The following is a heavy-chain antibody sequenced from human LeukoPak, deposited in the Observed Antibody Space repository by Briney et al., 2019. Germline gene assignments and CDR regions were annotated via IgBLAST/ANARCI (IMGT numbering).Heavy chain of an antibody. D-gene: IGHD5-24*01. CDR1: GGSLSSYY. CDR3: ARGLHAFDY. J-gene: IGHJ4*02. CDR2: IYYSVTT. V-gene: IGHV4-59*01. Sequence: SETLSLTCTVSGGSLSSYYWSWVRQPPGKGMEWVGYIYYSVTTKYNPSLKSRVTISVDTSKNQFSLKLSSVTAADTAVYYGARGLHAFDYWGQGTLVTVSS.